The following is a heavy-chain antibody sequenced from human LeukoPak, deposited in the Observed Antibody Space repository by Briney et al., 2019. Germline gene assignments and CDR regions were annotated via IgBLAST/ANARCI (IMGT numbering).Heavy chain of an antibody. CDR1: GYIFTSYC. V-gene: IGHV5-51*01. CDR2: IYPGDCDT. Sequence: GESLKSSCKGSGYIFTSYCVGWVGQMPGKGLEWMGIIYPGDCDTRYSPPFQRQLTISADKSTSTAYQQWSSLKASDTAMYYCARGCSSTTCYHKFDYWGQGTLVTVSS. J-gene: IGHJ4*02. CDR3: ARGCSSTTCYHKFDY. D-gene: IGHD2-2*01.